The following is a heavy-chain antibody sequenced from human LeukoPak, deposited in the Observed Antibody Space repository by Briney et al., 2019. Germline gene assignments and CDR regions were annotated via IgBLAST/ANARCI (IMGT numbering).Heavy chain of an antibody. Sequence: GGSLRLSCAASGFTFGSYWMSSVRQAPGKRLEWVATIKEDGSDKYYVDSVKGRFTISRDNVKNSVYLQMNSLRAEDTAVYYWAREKNLGTWGQGTLVTVSS. D-gene: IGHD1-14*01. CDR3: AREKNLGT. J-gene: IGHJ4*02. CDR1: GFTFGSYW. CDR2: IKEDGSDK. V-gene: IGHV3-7*05.